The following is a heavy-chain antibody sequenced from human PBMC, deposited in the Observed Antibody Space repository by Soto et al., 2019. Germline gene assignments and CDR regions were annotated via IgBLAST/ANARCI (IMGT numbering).Heavy chain of an antibody. CDR3: ARDRGVAPPVAGNTHYYYYMDV. V-gene: IGHV1-18*01. J-gene: IGHJ6*03. Sequence: QDQLVQSGVEVKKPGASVKVSCKASGYSFTNYGITWVRQAPGQGVEWMGWISAYNGNTNYAQKFQGRVTITTDASTSTASLELRSLRSDDTAVYYCARDRGVAPPVAGNTHYYYYMDVWGKGTTVTVSS. D-gene: IGHD6-19*01. CDR1: GYSFTNYG. CDR2: ISAYNGNT.